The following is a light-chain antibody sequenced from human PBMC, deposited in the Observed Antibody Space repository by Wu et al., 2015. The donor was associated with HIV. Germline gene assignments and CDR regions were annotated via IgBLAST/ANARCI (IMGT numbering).Light chain of an antibody. J-gene: IGKJ2*03. V-gene: IGKV3-20*01. CDR3: QQFESTPYS. CDR1: QTVTSSY. Sequence: EIVLTQSPGILSLAPGERATLSCRASQTVTSSYFAWYQHKPGQAPRLLISAASTEGHWPFPTGSLAAGRGPDFTLSISRVEPEDLAVYYCQQFESTPYSFGRGDQAADQ. CDR2: AAS.